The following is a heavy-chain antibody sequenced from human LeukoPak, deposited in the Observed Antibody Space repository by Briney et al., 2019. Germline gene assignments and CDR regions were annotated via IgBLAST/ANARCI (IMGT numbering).Heavy chain of an antibody. V-gene: IGHV3-64*01. CDR3: ARGDPLYQLLFTGAFDI. Sequence: PGGSLRLSCAASGFTFSSYAMHWVRQAPGKGLEYVSAISSNGGSTYYANSVKGRFTISRDNSKNTLYLQMGSLRAEDMAEYYCARGDPLYQLLFTGAFDIWGQGTMVTVSS. J-gene: IGHJ3*02. CDR2: ISSNGGST. CDR1: GFTFSSYA. D-gene: IGHD2-2*01.